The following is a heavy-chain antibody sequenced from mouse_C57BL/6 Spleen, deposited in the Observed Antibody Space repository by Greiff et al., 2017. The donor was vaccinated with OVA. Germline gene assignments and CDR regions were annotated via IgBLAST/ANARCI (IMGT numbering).Heavy chain of an antibody. V-gene: IGHV1-69*01. J-gene: IGHJ2*01. CDR1: GYTFTSYW. CDR3: ATLANWDPFDY. Sequence: VKLQQPGAELVMPGASVKLSCKASGYTFTSYWMHWVKQRPGQGLEWIGEIDPSDSYTNYNQKFKGKSTLTVDKSSSTAYMQLSSLTSEDSAVYYCATLANWDPFDYWGQGTTLTVSS. D-gene: IGHD4-1*01. CDR2: IDPSDSYT.